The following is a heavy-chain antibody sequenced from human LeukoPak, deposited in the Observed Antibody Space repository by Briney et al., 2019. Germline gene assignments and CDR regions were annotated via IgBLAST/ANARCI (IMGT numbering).Heavy chain of an antibody. Sequence: QPGRSLRLSCAASGFAFSTYAMHWVRQAPGKGLEWVSLISNDGSNKNYADSVKGRFTISRDNSKITLYLQMNSLRTEDTAVYYCARSRQREYCSGGYCYSYYYYGMDVWGQGTTVAASS. V-gene: IGHV3-30-3*01. D-gene: IGHD2-15*01. J-gene: IGHJ6*02. CDR3: ARSRQREYCSGGYCYSYYYYGMDV. CDR2: ISNDGSNK. CDR1: GFAFSTYA.